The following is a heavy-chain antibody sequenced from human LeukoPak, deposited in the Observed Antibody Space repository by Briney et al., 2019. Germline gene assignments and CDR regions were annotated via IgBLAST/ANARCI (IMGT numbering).Heavy chain of an antibody. D-gene: IGHD3-22*01. V-gene: IGHV4-38-2*01. CDR2: IYHSGST. CDR3: ARSYQTDSSGYYYPYYYYMDV. J-gene: IGHJ6*03. CDR1: GYSISSGYY. Sequence: SETLSLTCAVSGYSISSGYYWGWIRQPPGKGLEWIGSIYHSGSTYYNPSLKSRVTISVDTSENQFSLKLSSVTAADTAVYYCARSYQTDSSGYYYPYYYYMDVWGKGTTVTVSS.